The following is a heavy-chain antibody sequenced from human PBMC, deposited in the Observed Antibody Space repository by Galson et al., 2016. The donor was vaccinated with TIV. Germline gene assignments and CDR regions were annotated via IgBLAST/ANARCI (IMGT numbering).Heavy chain of an antibody. D-gene: IGHD3-16*01. Sequence: LSLTCTVSGGSISDYYWSWIRQPPGKGLDWIGYVYYTGSTDYNPSLKSRVTISVDTSKNQFSLRLSSVTAADTAMYYCARVDLGYFDYWGQGILVTVSS. CDR2: VYYTGST. CDR1: GGSISDYY. CDR3: ARVDLGYFDY. V-gene: IGHV4-59*01. J-gene: IGHJ4*02.